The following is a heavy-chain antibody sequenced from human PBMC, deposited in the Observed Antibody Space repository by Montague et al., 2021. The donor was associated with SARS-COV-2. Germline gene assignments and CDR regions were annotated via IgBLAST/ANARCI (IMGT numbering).Heavy chain of an antibody. CDR3: ARVKWELSVGNVFDI. CDR1: GDSIMPADC. Sequence: SETLSLTCAVSGDSIMPADCWSWVRQPPGKGLEWIGSIYHSGSTFYDPSLKSRVSMSVDTSKNQFSLKLSPVTAADTAMYYCARVKWELSVGNVFDIWGQGTMVTVSS. D-gene: IGHD1-26*01. CDR2: IYHSGST. J-gene: IGHJ3*02. V-gene: IGHV4-38-2*01.